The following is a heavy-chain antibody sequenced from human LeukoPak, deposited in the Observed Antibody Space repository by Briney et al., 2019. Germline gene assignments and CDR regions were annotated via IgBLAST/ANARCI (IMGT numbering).Heavy chain of an antibody. CDR1: GFTFNNYA. CDR3: AKDLYGDYDFDC. V-gene: IGHV3-23*01. CDR2: ITSSGST. Sequence: PGGSLRLSCAASGFTFNNYAMNWVRQAPGKGLEWVSVITSSGSTYYADSVKGRFTISRDNSKNTLYLQMNSLRAEDTAIYYCAKDLYGDYDFDCCGRGTLVTVSS. J-gene: IGHJ4*02. D-gene: IGHD4-17*01.